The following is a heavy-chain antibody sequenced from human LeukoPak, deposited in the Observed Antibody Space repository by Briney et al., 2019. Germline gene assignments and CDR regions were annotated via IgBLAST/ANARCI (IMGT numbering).Heavy chain of an antibody. Sequence: GGSLRLSCAAAGFIFSTYWMHWVRQAPGKGLAWVSRINTDGSSTAYAASVKGRFTISRDNAKNILYLQMNSLTAEDTALYYCARERVGSDYYGLDVWGQGTTVSVSS. V-gene: IGHV3-74*01. CDR1: GFIFSTYW. CDR2: INTDGSST. D-gene: IGHD6-25*01. J-gene: IGHJ6*02. CDR3: ARERVGSDYYGLDV.